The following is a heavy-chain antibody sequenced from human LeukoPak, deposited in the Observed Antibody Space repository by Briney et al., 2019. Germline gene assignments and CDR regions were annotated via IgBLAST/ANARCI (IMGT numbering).Heavy chain of an antibody. V-gene: IGHV3-23*01. CDR1: GFTFSSYA. D-gene: IGHD2-2*01. CDR3: AKDQVPAAIWDWFDP. J-gene: IGHJ5*02. CDR2: ISGSGGST. Sequence: PGGSLRLSCAASGFTFSSYAMSWVRQAPGKGLEGVSAISGSGGSTYYADPVKGRFTISRDNSKNTLYLQMNSLRAEDTAVYYCAKDQVPAAIWDWFDPWGQGTLVTVSS.